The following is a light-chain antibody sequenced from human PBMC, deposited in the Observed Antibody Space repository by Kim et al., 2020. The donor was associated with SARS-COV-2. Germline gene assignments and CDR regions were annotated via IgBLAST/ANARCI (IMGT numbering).Light chain of an antibody. CDR3: YPRDSGGNRWV. CDR1: SLRSYY. J-gene: IGLJ3*02. Sequence: SSELTQDPAVSVALGQTVRITCQGDSLRSYYASWYQQKPGQAPVLVIYGKNNRPSGIPDRFSCPSSGNTASLTITGAQAEDEADYYCYPRDSGGNRWVFG. CDR2: GKN. V-gene: IGLV3-19*01.